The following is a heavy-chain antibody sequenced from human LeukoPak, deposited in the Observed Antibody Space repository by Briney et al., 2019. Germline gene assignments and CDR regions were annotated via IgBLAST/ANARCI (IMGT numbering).Heavy chain of an antibody. CDR3: VRGIGLSSGWYEFDY. V-gene: IGHV3-30-3*01. CDR2: ISFDGSNK. D-gene: IGHD6-19*01. Sequence: GGSLRLSCAASGFTFSSYALHWVRQAPGKGLEWLSLISFDGSNKYYADSVKGRFTISRDNSKNTLHLQMNNLRPEDTALYYCVRGIGLSSGWYEFDYWGQGTLVTVSS. J-gene: IGHJ4*02. CDR1: GFTFSSYA.